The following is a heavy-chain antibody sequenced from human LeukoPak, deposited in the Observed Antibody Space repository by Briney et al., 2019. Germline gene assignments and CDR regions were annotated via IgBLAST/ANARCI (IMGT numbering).Heavy chain of an antibody. J-gene: IGHJ5*02. D-gene: IGHD3-10*01. V-gene: IGHV3-74*01. CDR3: VRGRGSYGWFDP. Sequence: GSLRLSCAASGFTSSSYWMHWVRQVPGKGLVWVSRISGDGTARNYADSVKGRFTISRDDAKNTVDLQMNSPRGEDTAVYYCVRGRGSYGWFDPWGQGTLVTVSS. CDR2: ISGDGTAR. CDR1: GFTSSSYW.